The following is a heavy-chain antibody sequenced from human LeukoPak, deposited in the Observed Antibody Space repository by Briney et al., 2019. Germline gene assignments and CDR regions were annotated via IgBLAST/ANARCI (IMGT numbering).Heavy chain of an antibody. D-gene: IGHD4-23*01. CDR3: ARDRYGGNSGEFDY. J-gene: IGHJ4*02. CDR1: GYSFTSGYY. CDR2: IYHSGST. Sequence: PSETLSLTCVVSGYSFTSGYYWGWIRQPPGKGLEWIGSIYHSGSTYYNPSLKSRVTISVDTSKNQFSLKLSSVTAADTAVYYCARDRYGGNSGEFDYWGQGTLVTVSS. V-gene: IGHV4-38-2*01.